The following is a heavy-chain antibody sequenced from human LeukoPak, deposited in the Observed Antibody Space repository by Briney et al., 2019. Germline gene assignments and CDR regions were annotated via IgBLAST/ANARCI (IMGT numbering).Heavy chain of an antibody. V-gene: IGHV1-69*04. D-gene: IGHD3-10*01. J-gene: IGHJ4*02. Sequence: SVKVSCKASGGTFSSYAISWVRQAPGQGLEWMGRIIPILGIANYAQKFQGRVTITVDKSTSTAYMELSSLRSEDTAVYYCARDRLPWFGELLPNDYWGQGTLVTVSS. CDR2: IIPILGIA. CDR1: GGTFSSYA. CDR3: ARDRLPWFGELLPNDY.